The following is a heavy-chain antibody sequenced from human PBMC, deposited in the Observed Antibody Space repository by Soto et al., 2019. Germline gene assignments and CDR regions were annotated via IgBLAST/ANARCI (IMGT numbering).Heavy chain of an antibody. CDR3: ARVGVGAYYFYN. Sequence: EVQLVESGGGLVQPGGSLRLSCAASGFPFSTYWMHWVRQAPGKGLVWVSRINVDGRKTSYADSVAGRFTISRDNAKNTLYLQMNSLRTEDTAVYYCARVGVGAYYFYNWGQGALVTVSS. CDR2: INVDGRKT. D-gene: IGHD1-26*01. CDR1: GFPFSTYW. J-gene: IGHJ4*02. V-gene: IGHV3-74*01.